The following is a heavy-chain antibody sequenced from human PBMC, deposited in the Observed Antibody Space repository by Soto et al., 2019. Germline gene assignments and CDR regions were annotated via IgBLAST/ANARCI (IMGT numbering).Heavy chain of an antibody. Sequence: LRLSCGGSGFSFDDYTMHWVRQAPGKGPEWVASLSWNSGFSGYADSVKGRFTIPRDNAQSSVHLQMNNLRTEDTALYYCAKGRGTIVVTDAYDIWGQGTMVTVSS. CDR3: AKGRGTIVVTDAYDI. CDR1: GFSFDDYT. D-gene: IGHD3-22*01. V-gene: IGHV3-9*01. J-gene: IGHJ3*02. CDR2: LSWNSGFS.